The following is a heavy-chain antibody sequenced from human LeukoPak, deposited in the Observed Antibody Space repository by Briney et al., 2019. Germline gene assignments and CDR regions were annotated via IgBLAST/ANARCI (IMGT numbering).Heavy chain of an antibody. CDR2: IKQDESEK. CDR3: ARVLDSSTSRYQSLKY. D-gene: IGHD2-2*01. J-gene: IGHJ1*01. V-gene: IGHV3-7*01. CDR1: GFTFGSYW. Sequence: AGGSLRLSCAASGFTFGSYWMNWVRRAPGKGLEWVANIKQDESEKYYVDSVKGRFTISRDNAKNSLYLQMSNLRAEDTAVYYCARVLDSSTSRYQSLKYWGQGTLVTVSS.